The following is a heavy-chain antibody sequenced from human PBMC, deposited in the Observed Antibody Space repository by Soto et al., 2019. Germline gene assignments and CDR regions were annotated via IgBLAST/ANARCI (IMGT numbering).Heavy chain of an antibody. CDR1: GFTFNDFG. CDR3: ARGNSYHTSGHRYYYFDY. D-gene: IGHD3-22*01. CDR2: IWSDGTTE. V-gene: IGHV3-33*01. J-gene: IGHJ4*02. Sequence: HLGWSLRLSCAASGFTFNDFGIHWVRQAPGKGLEWVAVIWSDGTTEYYADSVKGRFTVSRDKFENMVYLQMNSLRAEDTAIYYCARGNSYHTSGHRYYYFDYWGQGALVTVSS.